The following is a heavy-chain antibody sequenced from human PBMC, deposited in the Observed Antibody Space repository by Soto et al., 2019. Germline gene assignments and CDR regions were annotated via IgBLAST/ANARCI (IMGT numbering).Heavy chain of an antibody. V-gene: IGHV4-59*11. D-gene: IGHD3-3*01. Sequence: SETLSLTCTVSGGSISGHYWSWIRQPKGKGLQYIGYISYSGSTNYNPSLKSRVTISVDTSNNQFSLRLSSVTAADTAVYYCARDVGLQHDTGYYDFWSGKNNWFDPWGQGTLVTVSS. CDR2: ISYSGST. CDR1: GGSISGHY. CDR3: ARDVGLQHDTGYYDFWSGKNNWFDP. J-gene: IGHJ5*02.